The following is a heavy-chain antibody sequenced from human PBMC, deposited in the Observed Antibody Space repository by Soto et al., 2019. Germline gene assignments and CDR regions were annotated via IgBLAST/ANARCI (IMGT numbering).Heavy chain of an antibody. CDR3: ARALAVAVSEH. V-gene: IGHV3-21*01. CDR1: GFTFSSYT. CDR2: ISSTGTYI. Sequence: EVQLVESGGGLVKPGGSLRLSCAAYGFTFSSYTMNWVRQAPGKWLEWVSSISSTGTYIYYADSVKGRFTISRDNAKNSLYLQMNSLRAEDTAVYYCARALAVAVSEHWGQGTLVPVSS. J-gene: IGHJ1*01. D-gene: IGHD6-19*01.